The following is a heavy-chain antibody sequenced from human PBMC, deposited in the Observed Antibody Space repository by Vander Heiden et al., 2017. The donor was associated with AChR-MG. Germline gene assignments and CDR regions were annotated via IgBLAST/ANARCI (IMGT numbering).Heavy chain of an antibody. CDR2: INPNSGGT. CDR3: ARDTARGPGRRVGFDI. Sequence: QVQLVQSGAEVKKPGASVKVSCKASGYTFTGYYMHWVRQAPGQGLEWMGWINPNSGGTNYAQKLQGGVTMTRDTSISTAYMELSRLRSDDTAVYYCARDTARGPGRRVGFDIWCQGTMVTVSS. D-gene: IGHD5-18*01. J-gene: IGHJ3*02. V-gene: IGHV1-2*02. CDR1: GYTFTGYY.